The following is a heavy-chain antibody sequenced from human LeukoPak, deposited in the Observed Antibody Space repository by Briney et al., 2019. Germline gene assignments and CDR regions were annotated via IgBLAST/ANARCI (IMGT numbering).Heavy chain of an antibody. J-gene: IGHJ4*02. CDR1: GYTFTSYG. D-gene: IGHD3-3*01. CDR2: MNPNSGNT. Sequence: GASVKVSCKASGYTFTSYGISWVRQAPGQGLEWMGWMNPNSGNTGYAQKFQGRVTVTRNTSISTAYMELSSLRSEDTAVYYCARGITIFGVVVFDYWGQGTLVTVSS. V-gene: IGHV1-8*03. CDR3: ARGITIFGVVVFDY.